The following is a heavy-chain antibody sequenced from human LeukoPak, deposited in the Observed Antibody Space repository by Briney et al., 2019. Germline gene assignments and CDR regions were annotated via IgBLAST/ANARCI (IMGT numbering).Heavy chain of an antibody. Sequence: GGTLRLSCAASGFTFSSHGMSWVRQAPGKGLEWVSAISGSGGSTYYADSVRGRFTISRDNAKNSLYLQMNSLRAEDTAVYYCARLYYDILTGSPRAFFDYWGQGTLVTVSS. CDR3: ARLYYDILTGSPRAFFDY. CDR1: GFTFSSHG. D-gene: IGHD3-9*01. V-gene: IGHV3-23*01. CDR2: ISGSGGST. J-gene: IGHJ4*02.